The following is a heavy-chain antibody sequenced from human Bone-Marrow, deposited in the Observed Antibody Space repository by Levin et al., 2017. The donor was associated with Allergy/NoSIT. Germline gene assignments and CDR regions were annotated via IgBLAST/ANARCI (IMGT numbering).Heavy chain of an antibody. CDR1: GGSVSSGSYY. V-gene: IGHV4-61*01. CDR2: IYYSGST. D-gene: IGHD6-6*01. CDR3: ARDGVYISSPPGMDV. Sequence: SETLSLTCTVSGGSVSSGSYYWSWIRQPPGKGLEWIGYIYYSGSTNYNPSLKSRVTISVDTSKNQFSLKLSSVAAADTAVYYCARDGVYISSPPGMDVWGQGTTVTVSS. J-gene: IGHJ6*02.